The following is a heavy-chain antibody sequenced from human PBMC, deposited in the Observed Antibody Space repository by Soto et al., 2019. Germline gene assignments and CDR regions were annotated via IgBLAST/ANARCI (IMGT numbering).Heavy chain of an antibody. D-gene: IGHD6-13*01. J-gene: IGHJ4*02. CDR2: TSYDGKNK. Sequence: QVQLVESGGGVVQPGGSLRLSCAASGFTFSNFVMHWVRQAPGKGLEGVAATSYDGKNKDHADFVKSRFTISRDNSKNTLYLQMNSLRHEDTAVYFCARERAIAATGIFYYWGQGTRVTVSS. CDR3: ARERAIAATGIFYY. CDR1: GFTFSNFV. V-gene: IGHV3-30*04.